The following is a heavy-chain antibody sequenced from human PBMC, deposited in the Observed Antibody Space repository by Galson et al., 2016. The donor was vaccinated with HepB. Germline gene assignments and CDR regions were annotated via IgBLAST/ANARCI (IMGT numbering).Heavy chain of an antibody. D-gene: IGHD3-16*01. CDR3: ATDVRGGVSDI. CDR2: INQDETTK. V-gene: IGHV3-7*01. CDR1: GFTFSSNW. Sequence: SLRLSCAASGFTFSSNWMAWFRRAPERGLEWVANINQDETTKNYVYSVKGRFTIPRDNAQRSLYLQMSNLRAEDTAVYYCATDVRGGVSDIWGQGTMVTVSS. J-gene: IGHJ3*02.